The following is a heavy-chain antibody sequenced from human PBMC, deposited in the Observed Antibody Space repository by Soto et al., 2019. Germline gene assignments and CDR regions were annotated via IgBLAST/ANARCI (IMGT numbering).Heavy chain of an antibody. Sequence: SVKVSCKASGGTFRNYGISWVRQAPGQGLEWVGGIIPIFGTAKYAQKFQGRVTITADESTTTAYLELRSLRSEDTDVYYCARDGTLFESNSYYYVYWGQGTLVTVSS. V-gene: IGHV1-69*13. CDR3: ARDGTLFESNSYYYVY. CDR1: GGTFRNYG. CDR2: IIPIFGTA. J-gene: IGHJ4*02. D-gene: IGHD4-4*01.